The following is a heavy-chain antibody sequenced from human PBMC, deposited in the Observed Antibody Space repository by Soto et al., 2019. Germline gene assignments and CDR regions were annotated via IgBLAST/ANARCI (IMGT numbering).Heavy chain of an antibody. D-gene: IGHD4-17*01. CDR2: IYWDDDK. Sequence: QITLKESGPTLVKPTQTLTLTCTFSGFSPSTSGVGVGWRRQPPGKALEWLALIYWDDDKRYSPSLKSRLTTTKDTSKHPVVLTMTNMDPVDPATYYFAHTPVTTAFDYWGQGTLVTVSS. V-gene: IGHV2-5*02. CDR3: AHTPVTTAFDY. J-gene: IGHJ4*02. CDR1: GFSPSTSGVG.